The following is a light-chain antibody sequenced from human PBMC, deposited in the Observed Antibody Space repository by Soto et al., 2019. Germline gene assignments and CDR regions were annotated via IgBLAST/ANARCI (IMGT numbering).Light chain of an antibody. CDR2: GAS. CDR1: QSVSSN. J-gene: IGKJ2*01. V-gene: IGKV3-15*01. Sequence: EIVMTQSPATLSVSPGERATLSCRASQSVSSNLAWYPQKPGQAPRLLIYGASTRATGIPARFSGSGSGTEFTFSISSLQSEDFVVYYCQHYNNWPLYTFGQGTKLEIK. CDR3: QHYNNWPLYT.